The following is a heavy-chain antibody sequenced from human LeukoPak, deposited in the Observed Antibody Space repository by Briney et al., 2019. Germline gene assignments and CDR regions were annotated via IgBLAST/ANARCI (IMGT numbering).Heavy chain of an antibody. CDR3: AREGVPAANSAEYFQH. CDR2: INPSGGST. D-gene: IGHD2-2*01. CDR1: GYTFTSYY. Sequence: GASVKVSCKASGYTFTSYYMHWVRQAPGQGLEWMGIINPSGGSTSYAQKFQGRVTMTRDTSTSTVYMELSSLRSEDTAMYYCAREGVPAANSAEYFQHWGQGTLVTVSS. V-gene: IGHV1-46*01. J-gene: IGHJ1*01.